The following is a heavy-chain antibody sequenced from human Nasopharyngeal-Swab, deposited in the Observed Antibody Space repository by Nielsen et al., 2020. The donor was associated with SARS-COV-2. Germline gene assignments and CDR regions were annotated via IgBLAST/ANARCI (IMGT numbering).Heavy chain of an antibody. CDR2: ISSSSRPI. Sequence: GESLKISCAASGFTCSDDYRNWIRQAPGKGLEWVSYISSSSRPIYDADSVKGRFTISRDNAKNSLYLQMNSLRAEDTAVYYCARSVGYSSSWYFGGWFDPWGQGTLVTVSS. D-gene: IGHD6-13*01. CDR3: ARSVGYSSSWYFGGWFDP. CDR1: GFTCSDDY. V-gene: IGHV3-11*01. J-gene: IGHJ5*02.